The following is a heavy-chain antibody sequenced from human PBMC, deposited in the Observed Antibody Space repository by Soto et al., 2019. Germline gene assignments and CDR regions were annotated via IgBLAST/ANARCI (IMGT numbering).Heavy chain of an antibody. D-gene: IGHD2-2*01. CDR1: GGTFSSYA. Sequence: QVQLVQSGAEVKKPGSSVKVSCKASGGTFSSYAISWVRQAPGQGLEWMGGIIPISDTTNYAQKFQGRVTIPADASTSTAYMELSSLRSEDTAVYYCARSQGSSTSLEIYYYYYGMDVWGQGTTVTVSS. J-gene: IGHJ6*02. CDR2: IIPISDTT. CDR3: ARSQGSSTSLEIYYYYYGMDV. V-gene: IGHV1-69*01.